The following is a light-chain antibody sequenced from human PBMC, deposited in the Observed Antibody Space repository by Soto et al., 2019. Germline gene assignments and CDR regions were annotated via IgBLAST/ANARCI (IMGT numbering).Light chain of an antibody. Sequence: EIVMTQSPATLSVSPGERATLSCRASQSVNSKLAWYQQKPGQAPRLLIYGASTRATGIPARFSGSGSGTEFTLPISRLQSEDFAVYYCQQYNNWPPWTFGQGTKVEIK. V-gene: IGKV3-15*01. CDR2: GAS. CDR1: QSVNSK. CDR3: QQYNNWPPWT. J-gene: IGKJ1*01.